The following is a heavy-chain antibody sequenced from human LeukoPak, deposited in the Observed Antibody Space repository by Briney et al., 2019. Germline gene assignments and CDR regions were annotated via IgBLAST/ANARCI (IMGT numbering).Heavy chain of an antibody. CDR1: GYTFTSYD. D-gene: IGHD4-11*01. J-gene: IGHJ5*02. V-gene: IGHV1-46*01. Sequence: GASVKVSCKASGYTFTSYDMHWVRQALGQGLEWMGIINPSAGSTNYAQKFQGRVTMTRDTSTSTVHMELSSLRSEETAVYYCARDLQAFDPWGQGTLVTVSS. CDR3: ARDLQAFDP. CDR2: INPSAGST.